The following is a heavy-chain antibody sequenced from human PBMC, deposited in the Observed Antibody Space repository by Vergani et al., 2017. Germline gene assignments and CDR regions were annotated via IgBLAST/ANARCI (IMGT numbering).Heavy chain of an antibody. CDR3: ARDRGTIAGAYDAFDF. D-gene: IGHD6-13*01. J-gene: IGHJ3*01. Sequence: EVQLVESGGTLVQPGGSLRLACEASGFNVSSKYMSWVRQVPGTGLEWVSIMFSGGSTNYADSVKGRFTISRDNSKNNLYLQMNSLRAEDTAVYYCARDRGTIAGAYDAFDFWGLGTMVIVSS. V-gene: IGHV3-66*02. CDR1: GFNVSSKY. CDR2: MFSGGST.